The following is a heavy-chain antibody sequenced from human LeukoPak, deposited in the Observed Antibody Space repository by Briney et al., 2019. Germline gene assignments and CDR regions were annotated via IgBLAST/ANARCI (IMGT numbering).Heavy chain of an antibody. CDR1: EFTFSSYW. V-gene: IGHV3-7*03. CDR3: ARAKGYDFWSGYYTDYYYGMDV. Sequence: GGSLRLSCAASEFTFSSYWMSWVRQAPGKGLEWVANIKQDGGEKYYLDSVKGRFTISRDNAKNSLYLQMNSLRAEDTAVYYCARAKGYDFWSGYYTDYYYGMDVWGQGTTVTVSS. CDR2: IKQDGGEK. D-gene: IGHD3-3*01. J-gene: IGHJ6*02.